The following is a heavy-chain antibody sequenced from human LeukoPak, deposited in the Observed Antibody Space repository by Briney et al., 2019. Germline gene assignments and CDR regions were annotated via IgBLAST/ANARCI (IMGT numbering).Heavy chain of an antibody. J-gene: IGHJ4*02. CDR1: GFTFSSYW. V-gene: IGHV3-7*01. CDR3: ARDIVVVPA. CDR2: IKQDASGK. D-gene: IGHD2-2*01. Sequence: GGSLRLSCAASGFTFSSYWMSWVCQAPGKGVEWVAGIKQDASGKYCLDSVRGRFTISREKDKNSVYVQMNSLRAEDTAVYYCARDIVVVPARGQGTLVTVSS.